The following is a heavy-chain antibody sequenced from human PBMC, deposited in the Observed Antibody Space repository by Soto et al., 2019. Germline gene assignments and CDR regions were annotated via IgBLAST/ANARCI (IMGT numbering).Heavy chain of an antibody. J-gene: IGHJ4*02. CDR2: IKQDGSEK. D-gene: IGHD6-6*01. CDR1: GFTFSSFA. Sequence: GGSLRLSCAASGFTFSSFAMSWVRQAPGKGLEWVANIKQDGSEKYYVDSVKGRFTISRDNAKNSLYLQMNSLRAEDTAVYYCARVEDSSSFIFDYWGQGTLVTVSS. V-gene: IGHV3-7*01. CDR3: ARVEDSSSFIFDY.